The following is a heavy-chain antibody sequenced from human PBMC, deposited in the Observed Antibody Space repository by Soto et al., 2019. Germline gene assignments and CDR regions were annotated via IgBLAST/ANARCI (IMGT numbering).Heavy chain of an antibody. Sequence: EVQLLESGGGLVQPGGSLRLSCVGSGSEFSNYAMSWVRQAPGKGLEWVSIVSASGRSRYHADSVKGRFTISRDNSKNTLYLHMTNLRAEDTAVYYCAKDGNWLDVYYDVWGQGTPVTVSS. CDR2: VSASGRSR. J-gene: IGHJ4*02. V-gene: IGHV3-23*01. D-gene: IGHD3-16*01. CDR3: AKDGNWLDVYYDV. CDR1: GSEFSNYA.